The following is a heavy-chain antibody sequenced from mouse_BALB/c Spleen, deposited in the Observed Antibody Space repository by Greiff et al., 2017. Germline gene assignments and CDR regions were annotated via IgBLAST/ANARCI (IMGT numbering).Heavy chain of an antibody. J-gene: IGHJ4*01. D-gene: IGHD2-10*02. CDR2: IWSGGST. CDR1: GFSLTSYG. V-gene: IGHV2-4-1*01. CDR3: ARNQYGNYDYDMDY. Sequence: QVQLQQSGPGLVQPSQSLSLTCTVSGFSLTSYGVHWVRQSPGKGLEWLGVIWSGGSTDYNAAYISRLSISKDNSTSQVFFKMHSRRADDTATYYYARNQYGNYDYDMDYWGQGTTVTVSS.